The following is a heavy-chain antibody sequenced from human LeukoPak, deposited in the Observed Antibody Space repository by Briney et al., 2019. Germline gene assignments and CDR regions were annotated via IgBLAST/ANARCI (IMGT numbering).Heavy chain of an antibody. CDR1: VFTFSSYG. D-gene: IGHD6-19*01. Sequence: PGGSLRLSCAASVFTFSSYGMHWVRQAPGKGLEWVAVIWYDGSNKYYADSVKGRFTISRDNSKNTLYPQMNSLRAEDTAVYYCAKDSYSSGWWGLDYWGQGTLVTVSS. J-gene: IGHJ4*02. CDR3: AKDSYSSGWWGLDY. V-gene: IGHV3-33*06. CDR2: IWYDGSNK.